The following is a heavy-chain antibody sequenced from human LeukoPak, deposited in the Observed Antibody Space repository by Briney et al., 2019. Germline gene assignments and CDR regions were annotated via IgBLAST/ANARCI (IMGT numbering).Heavy chain of an antibody. V-gene: IGHV3-23*01. D-gene: IGHD3-22*01. CDR1: GGTFSSYA. J-gene: IGHJ3*02. Sequence: GASVKVSCKASGGTFSSYAMSWVRQAPGKGLEWVSAISGSGGSTYYADSVKGRFTISRDNSKNTLYLQMNSLRAEDTAVYYCAKSLYYDSSGYPPGAFDIWGQGTMVTVSS. CDR3: AKSLYYDSSGYPPGAFDI. CDR2: ISGSGGST.